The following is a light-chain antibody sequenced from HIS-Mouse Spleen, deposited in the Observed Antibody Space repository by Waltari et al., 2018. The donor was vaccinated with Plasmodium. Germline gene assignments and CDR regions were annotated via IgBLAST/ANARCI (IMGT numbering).Light chain of an antibody. V-gene: IGKV4-1*01. CDR2: WAS. CDR1: QSVLYSSNNKNY. Sequence: DIVMTQSPDSLAVSLRERATSTCKSSQSVLYSSNNKNYLAWYQQKPGQPPKLLIYWASTRESGVPDRFSGSGSGTDFTLTISSLQAEDVAVYYCQQYYSTPYTFGQGTKLEIK. J-gene: IGKJ2*01. CDR3: QQYYSTPYT.